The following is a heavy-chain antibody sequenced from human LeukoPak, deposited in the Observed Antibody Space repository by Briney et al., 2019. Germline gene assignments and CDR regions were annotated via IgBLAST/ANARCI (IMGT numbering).Heavy chain of an antibody. J-gene: IGHJ5*02. V-gene: IGHV1-69*01. D-gene: IGHD4-17*01. CDR1: GGTFSSYA. Sequence: ASVKVSCKASGGTFSSYAISWVRQAPGQGLEWMGGIIPIFGTANCAQKFQGRVTITADESTSTAYMELSSLRSEDTAVYYCARGQDYVDNWFDPWGQGTLVTVSS. CDR3: ARGQDYVDNWFDP. CDR2: IIPIFGTA.